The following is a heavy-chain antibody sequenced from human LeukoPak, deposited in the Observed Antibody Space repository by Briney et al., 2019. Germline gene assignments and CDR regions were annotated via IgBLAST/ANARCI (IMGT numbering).Heavy chain of an antibody. J-gene: IGHJ6*02. Sequence: ASVKLSCKASGYTFTSYDINWVRQATGQGLEWMGWMNPNSGNTGYAQKFQGRVTMTRNTSISTAYMELSSLRSEDTAVYYCARGKLELRTYYYGMDVWGQGTTVTVSS. CDR1: GYTFTSYD. D-gene: IGHD1-7*01. CDR3: ARGKLELRTYYYGMDV. V-gene: IGHV1-8*01. CDR2: MNPNSGNT.